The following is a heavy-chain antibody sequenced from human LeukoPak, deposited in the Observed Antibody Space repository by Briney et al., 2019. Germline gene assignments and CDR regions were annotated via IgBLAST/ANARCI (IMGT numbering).Heavy chain of an antibody. CDR3: ARGDKGYSSSWHV. Sequence: SETLSLTCTVSGGSISSYYWSWIRQPPGKGLEWIGYIYYSGSTNYNPSLKSRVTISVDTSKNQFSLKLSSVTAADTAVYYCARGDKGYSSSWHVWGQGTLVTVSS. CDR2: IYYSGST. D-gene: IGHD6-13*01. V-gene: IGHV4-59*01. CDR1: GGSISSYY. J-gene: IGHJ4*02.